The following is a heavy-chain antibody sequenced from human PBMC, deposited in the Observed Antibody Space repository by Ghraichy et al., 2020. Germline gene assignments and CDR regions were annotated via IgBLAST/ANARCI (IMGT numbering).Heavy chain of an antibody. D-gene: IGHD5-12*01. CDR3: AKVSGGSGYAELPIDF. CDR2: ISGSGSNT. CDR1: GFSFSSYA. Sequence: GGSLRLSCAASGFSFSSYAMTWVRQAPGKGVEWVSGISGSGSNTYYADSVKGRFTISRDNSKNMLYLQMKSLTAEDTAVYYCAKVSGGSGYAELPIDFWGQGTLVTVSS. J-gene: IGHJ4*02. V-gene: IGHV3-23*01.